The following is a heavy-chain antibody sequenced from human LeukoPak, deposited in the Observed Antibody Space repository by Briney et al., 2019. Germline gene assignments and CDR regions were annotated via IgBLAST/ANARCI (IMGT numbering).Heavy chain of an antibody. J-gene: IGHJ4*02. Sequence: QTGGSLRLSCTASGFTFGDYAMSWVRQAPGKGLEWVGSIRSKAYGGTTEYAASVKGRFTISRDDSKSIAYLQMNSLKTEDTAVYYCTRGYCSGGSCYSARPHERSFDYWGQGTLVTVSS. CDR2: IRSKAYGGTT. CDR3: TRGYCSGGSCYSARPHERSFDY. V-gene: IGHV3-49*04. D-gene: IGHD2-15*01. CDR1: GFTFGDYA.